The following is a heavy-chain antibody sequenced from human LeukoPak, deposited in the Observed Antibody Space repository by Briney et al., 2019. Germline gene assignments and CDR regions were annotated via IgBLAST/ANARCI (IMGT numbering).Heavy chain of an antibody. J-gene: IGHJ1*01. Sequence: GASVKISCKASGYTFTGYYMHWVRQAPGQGLEWMGWINPNSGGTNYAQKLQGRVTMTRDTYISTAYMELSRLRSDDTAVYYCARERVLGGTQSNTEYFQHWGQGTLVTDSS. CDR3: ARERVLGGTQSNTEYFQH. V-gene: IGHV1-2*02. D-gene: IGHD1-1*01. CDR1: GYTFTGYY. CDR2: INPNSGGT.